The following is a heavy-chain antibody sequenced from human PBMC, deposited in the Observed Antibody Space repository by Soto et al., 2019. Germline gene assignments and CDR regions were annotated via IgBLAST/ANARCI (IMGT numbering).Heavy chain of an antibody. V-gene: IGHV3-30*18. CDR2: ISYDGSNK. CDR1: GFTFSSYG. Sequence: QVQLVESGGGVVQPGRSLRLSCAASGFTFSSYGMHWVRQAPGKGLEWVAVISYDGSNKYYADSVNGRFTISRDNSKNTLYLQMNSLRAEDTAVYYCAKDLGSSSGRYYYGMDVWGQGTTVTVSS. D-gene: IGHD6-6*01. J-gene: IGHJ6*02. CDR3: AKDLGSSSGRYYYGMDV.